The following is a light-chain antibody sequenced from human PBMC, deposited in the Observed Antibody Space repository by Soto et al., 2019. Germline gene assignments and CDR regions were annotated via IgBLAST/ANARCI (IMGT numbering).Light chain of an antibody. CDR3: SSYAGSNNWV. V-gene: IGLV2-8*01. J-gene: IGLJ3*02. CDR2: EVS. CDR1: SSDVGGYNY. Sequence: QSVLTQPPSASGSPGQSVTISCTGTSSDVGGYNYVSWYQQHPGKAPKLLIYEVSKRPSGVPDRFSGSKSGNTASLTVSGLQAADEADYYCSSYAGSNNWVFGGGTKRTGL.